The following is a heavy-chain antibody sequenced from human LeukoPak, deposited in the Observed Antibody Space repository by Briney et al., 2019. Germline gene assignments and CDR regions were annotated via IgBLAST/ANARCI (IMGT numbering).Heavy chain of an antibody. J-gene: IGHJ3*02. V-gene: IGHV1-58*01. CDR1: GFTFTSSA. D-gene: IGHD3-16*02. CDR3: AAVRHLVTHAFDI. Sequence: SVKVSCKASGFTFTSSAVQWVRQARGQRLEWIGWIVVGSGNTNYAQKFQERVTTTRDMSTSTAYMELSSLRSEDTAVYYCAAVRHLVTHAFDIWGQGTMVTVSS. CDR2: IVVGSGNT.